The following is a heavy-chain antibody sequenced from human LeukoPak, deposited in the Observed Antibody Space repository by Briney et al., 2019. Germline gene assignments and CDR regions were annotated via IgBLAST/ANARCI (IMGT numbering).Heavy chain of an antibody. D-gene: IGHD3-10*01. CDR3: AREVEEWFGEPSFDY. Sequence: GGSLRLFCAASGFTFSSYWMSWVRQAPGKGLEWVANIKQDGSEKYYVDSVKGRFTISRDNAKNSLYLQMNSLRAEDTAVYYCAREVEEWFGEPSFDYWGQGTLVTVSS. V-gene: IGHV3-7*03. CDR1: GFTFSSYW. CDR2: IKQDGSEK. J-gene: IGHJ4*02.